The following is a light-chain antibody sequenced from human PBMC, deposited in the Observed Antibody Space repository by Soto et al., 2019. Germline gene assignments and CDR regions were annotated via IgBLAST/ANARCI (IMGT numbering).Light chain of an antibody. CDR1: QSVSGW. CDR2: DAC. Sequence: DIQMTKNNSTLSASVGDTVTVTCRASQSVSGWLAWYQQKPGEAPKLLIYDACALPRGAPSRFSGSASGTKFTLTIASLQPDDFATYYCQQYETFSGTFGPGTKA. J-gene: IGKJ1*01. V-gene: IGKV1-5*01. CDR3: QQYETFSGT.